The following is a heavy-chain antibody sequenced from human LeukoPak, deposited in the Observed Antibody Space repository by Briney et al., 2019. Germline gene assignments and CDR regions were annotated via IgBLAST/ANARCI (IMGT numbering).Heavy chain of an antibody. CDR2: INPSGGST. CDR3: ASGPDCSSTSCPLTIAAQPGAFDI. V-gene: IGHV1-46*01. Sequence: GASVKVSCKASGYTFTSYYMHWVRQAPGQGLEWMGIINPSGGSTSYAQKFQGRVTITADESTSTAYMELSSLRSEDTAVYYCASGPDCSSTSCPLTIAAQPGAFDIWGQGTMVTVSS. CDR1: GYTFTSYY. J-gene: IGHJ3*02. D-gene: IGHD2-2*01.